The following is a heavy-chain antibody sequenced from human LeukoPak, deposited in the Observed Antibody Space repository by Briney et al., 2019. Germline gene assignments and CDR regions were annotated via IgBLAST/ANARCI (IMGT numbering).Heavy chain of an antibody. Sequence: SETLSLTCTVSGGSISSYYWSWIRQPPGKGLEWIGYIYYSGSTNYNPSLKSRVTISVDTSKNQFSLKLSSVTAADTAVYYCASHSDYGDWFDPWGQGTLVTVSS. CDR1: GGSISSYY. D-gene: IGHD4-17*01. V-gene: IGHV4-59*12. J-gene: IGHJ5*02. CDR2: IYYSGST. CDR3: ASHSDYGDWFDP.